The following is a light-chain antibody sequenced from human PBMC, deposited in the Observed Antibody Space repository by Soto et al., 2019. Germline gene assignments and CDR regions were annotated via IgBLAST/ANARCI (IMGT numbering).Light chain of an antibody. J-gene: IGKJ1*01. CDR3: HQRQSWPRT. CDR1: QSLSVN. Sequence: DIVQTPSPATLSVSPGERVTLSCRASQSLSVNLAWYQRKPGQAPRLLIHRTSIRAAGIPARFSASGSGTDFTLTISDVQPEDFALYYCHQRQSWPRTFGQGTKVDIK. CDR2: RTS. V-gene: IGKV3D-15*03.